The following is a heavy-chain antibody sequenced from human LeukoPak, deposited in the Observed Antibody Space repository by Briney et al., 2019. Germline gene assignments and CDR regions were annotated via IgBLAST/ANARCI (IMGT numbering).Heavy chain of an antibody. D-gene: IGHD5-18*01. J-gene: IGHJ4*02. CDR3: AKGSLYSYGYRYYFDY. CDR1: GFTFSSYS. CDR2: ISSSSSYI. V-gene: IGHV3-21*04. Sequence: GGSLRLSCAASGFTFSSYSMNWVRQAPGKGLEWVSSISSSSSYIYYADSVKGRFTISRDNAKNSLYLQMNSLRAEDTALYYCAKGSLYSYGYRYYFDYWGQGTLVTVSS.